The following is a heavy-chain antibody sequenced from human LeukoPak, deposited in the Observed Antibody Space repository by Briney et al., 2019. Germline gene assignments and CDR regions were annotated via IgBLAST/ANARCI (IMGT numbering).Heavy chain of an antibody. CDR3: ARQYGSGSYYPPFDY. CDR2: IYYSGST. J-gene: IGHJ4*02. CDR1: GGSINSGSYY. D-gene: IGHD3-10*01. Sequence: PSETLSLTCTVSGGSINSGSYYWGWIRQPPGKGLEWIGSIYYSGSTYYNPSLKSRVTISVDTSKNQFSLRLSSVTASDTAVYYCARQYGSGSYYPPFDYWGQGTLVTVSS. V-gene: IGHV4-39*01.